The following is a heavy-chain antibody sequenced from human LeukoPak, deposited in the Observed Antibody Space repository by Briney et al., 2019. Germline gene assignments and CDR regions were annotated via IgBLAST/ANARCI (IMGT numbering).Heavy chain of an antibody. CDR1: GFTFISYG. CDR3: ARELPREVTLDY. J-gene: IGHJ4*01. CDR2: INTDGIST. V-gene: IGHV3-74*01. Sequence: GGSRRLSCAVSGFTFISYGMQWVRQAPGKGLAWVSRINTDGISTTYADSVKGRFTISRDNAKNTLYLQMNSLRAEDTAVYYCARELPREVTLDYWGQGTLVTASS. D-gene: IGHD2-21*02.